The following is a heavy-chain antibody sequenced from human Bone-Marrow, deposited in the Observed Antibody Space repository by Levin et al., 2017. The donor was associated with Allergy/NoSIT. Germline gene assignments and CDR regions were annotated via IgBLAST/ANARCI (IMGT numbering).Heavy chain of an antibody. CDR3: ARIREATVTTTLDY. V-gene: IGHV5-51*01. J-gene: IGHJ4*02. Sequence: GESLKITCKGSGYSFTTYWIAWVRQMPGKGLDWMGIIYPRDSDTRYSPSFQGQVTISADKSISTAYVQWSSLRASDAAIYYCARIREATVTTTLDYWGQGTLVTVSS. CDR1: GYSFTTYW. D-gene: IGHD4-17*01. CDR2: IYPRDSDT.